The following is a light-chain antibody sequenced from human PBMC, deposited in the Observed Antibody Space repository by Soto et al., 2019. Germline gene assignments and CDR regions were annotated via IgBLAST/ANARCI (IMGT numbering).Light chain of an antibody. V-gene: IGLV2-8*01. CDR2: EVT. CDR3: SSFGGGNKVL. CDR1: SSDVGGYNF. J-gene: IGLJ3*02. Sequence: QSALIQPPSASGSPGQSVTISCTGTSSDVGGYNFVSWYQQHPGKVPKSVIYEVTKRPSGVPDRFSGSKSGNTASLTVSGLQAEDEVDYYCSSFGGGNKVLFGGGTKLTVL.